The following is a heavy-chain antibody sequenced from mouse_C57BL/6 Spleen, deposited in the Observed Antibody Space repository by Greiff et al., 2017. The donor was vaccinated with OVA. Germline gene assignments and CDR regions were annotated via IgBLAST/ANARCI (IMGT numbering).Heavy chain of an antibody. CDR3: ARRGGEGYYFDY. CDR2: INPNNGGT. Sequence: VQLQQSGPELVKPGASVKMSCKASGYTFTDYNMHWVKQSHGKSLEWIGYINPNNGGTSYNQKFKGKATLTVNKSSSTAYMELRSLTSEDSAVYYCARRGGEGYYFDYWGQGTTLTVSS. CDR1: GYTFTDYN. J-gene: IGHJ2*01. V-gene: IGHV1-22*01.